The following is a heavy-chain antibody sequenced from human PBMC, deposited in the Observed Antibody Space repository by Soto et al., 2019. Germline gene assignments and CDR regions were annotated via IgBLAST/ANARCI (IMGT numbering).Heavy chain of an antibody. J-gene: IGHJ4*01. CDR3: TTDSLFTGILVRVDF. CDR2: INSKSDGGTT. V-gene: IGHV3-15*07. D-gene: IGHD3-3*01. Sequence: EVQLVESGGDLVKPGGSLRLSWAASGFTFSSAWINWVRQAPGKGLEWVGRINSKSDGGTTDFAAPVKGRFAISRDDSRAMVYMQMDSLKTEASGVYFCTTDSLFTGILVRVDFWCHGALVTVSS. CDR1: GFTFSSAW.